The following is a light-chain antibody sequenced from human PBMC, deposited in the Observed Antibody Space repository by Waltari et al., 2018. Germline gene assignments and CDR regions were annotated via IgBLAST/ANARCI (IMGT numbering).Light chain of an antibody. CDR2: KAS. V-gene: IGKV1-5*03. CDR1: QSVSNW. J-gene: IGKJ1*01. Sequence: DIQMTQSPSPLSASVGDRVTITCRASQSVSNWLAWYQQKPGKAPNLLIYKASSLESGVPSRFSGSGSGKEFTLTLSSLQPDDFATYYCQQYNDDPRTFGQGTEVECK. CDR3: QQYNDDPRT.